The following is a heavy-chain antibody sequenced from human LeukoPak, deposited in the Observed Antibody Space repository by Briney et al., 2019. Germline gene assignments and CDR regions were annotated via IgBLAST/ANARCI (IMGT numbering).Heavy chain of an antibody. V-gene: IGHV3-23*01. Sequence: GGSRRLSCAASGFTFSSYAMSWVRQAPGKGLEWVSAISGSGGSTYYADSVKGRFTISRDNSKNTLYLQMNSLRAEDTAVYYCAKGSGYGVLFYFDYWGQGTLVTVSS. CDR1: GFTFSSYA. CDR3: AKGSGYGVLFYFDY. CDR2: ISGSGGST. D-gene: IGHD4-17*01. J-gene: IGHJ4*02.